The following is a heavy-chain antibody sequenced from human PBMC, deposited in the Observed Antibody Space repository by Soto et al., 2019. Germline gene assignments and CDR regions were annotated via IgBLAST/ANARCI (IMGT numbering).Heavy chain of an antibody. CDR2: INHSGST. D-gene: IGHD3-3*01. Sequence: SETLSLTCAVYGGSFSGYYWSWIRQPPGKGLEWIGEINHSGSTNYNPSLKSRVTISVDTSKNQFSLRLSSVTAADAAIYYCATRITVFGLLIPPFDPWGQGTQVTVSS. J-gene: IGHJ5*02. CDR1: GGSFSGYY. CDR3: ATRITVFGLLIPPFDP. V-gene: IGHV4-34*01.